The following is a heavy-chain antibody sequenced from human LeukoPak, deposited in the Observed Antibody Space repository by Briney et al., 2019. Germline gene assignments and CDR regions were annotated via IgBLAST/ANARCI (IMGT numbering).Heavy chain of an antibody. CDR3: ARHADYYDSSGYHEVYYYYYGMDV. CDR1: GYSFTSYW. V-gene: IGHV5-51*01. D-gene: IGHD3-22*01. J-gene: IGHJ6*02. CDR2: IYPGDSDT. Sequence: GESLKISCKGSGYSFTSYWIGWVRQMPGKGLEWMGIIYPGDSDTRYSPSFQGQVTISADKSISTAYLQWSSLKASDTAMYYCARHADYYDSSGYHEVYYYYYGMDVWGQGTTVTVSS.